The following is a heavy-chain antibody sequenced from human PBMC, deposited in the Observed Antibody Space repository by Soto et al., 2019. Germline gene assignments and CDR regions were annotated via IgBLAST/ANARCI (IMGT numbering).Heavy chain of an antibody. D-gene: IGHD4-4*01. CDR1: GGTFSSYT. CDR3: AREGSARSIPELPTVTTFG. CDR2: IIPILGIA. V-gene: IGHV1-69*04. J-gene: IGHJ4*02. Sequence: GALVKVSCKASGGTFSSYTISWVRQAPGQGLEWMGRIIPILGIANYAQKFQGRVTITADKSTSTAYMELSSLRSEDTAVYYCAREGSARSIPELPTVTTFGWGQGTLVTVSS.